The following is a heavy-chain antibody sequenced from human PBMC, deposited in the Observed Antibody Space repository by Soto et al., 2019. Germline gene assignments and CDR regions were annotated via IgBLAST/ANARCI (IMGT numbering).Heavy chain of an antibody. CDR3: GKDHYNSSVYYSDY. Sequence: GGSLRLSCAASGFTFSSYGMHWVRQAPGKGLEWVAVISYDGSNKYYADSVKGRFTISRDNSKNTLYLQMNSLRAEDTAVYYWGKDHYNSSVYYSDYGDRGTLVTVPS. CDR1: GFTFSSYG. V-gene: IGHV3-30*18. D-gene: IGHD3-22*01. CDR2: ISYDGSNK. J-gene: IGHJ4*02.